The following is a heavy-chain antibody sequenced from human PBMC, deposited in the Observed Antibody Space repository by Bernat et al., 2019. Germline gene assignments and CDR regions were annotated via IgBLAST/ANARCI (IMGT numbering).Heavy chain of an antibody. J-gene: IGHJ4*02. CDR3: SRILEWFD. CDR2: IRSKANNYAP. V-gene: IGHV3-73*01. Sequence: EVQLVESGGGLVQPGGSVKLSCAASGFTFSASAIHGVRQASGKGLEWGGRIRSKANNYAPSSAASVRCSFTISRDDSNITAYLQMTCLNTEDTSVYYCSRILEWFDWGQGTLVTVSS. D-gene: IGHD3-3*01. CDR1: GFTFSASA.